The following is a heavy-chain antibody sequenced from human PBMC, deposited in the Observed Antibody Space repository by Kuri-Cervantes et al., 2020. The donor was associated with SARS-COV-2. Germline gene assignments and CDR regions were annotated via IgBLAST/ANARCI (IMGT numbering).Heavy chain of an antibody. CDR2: IYPGGADS. J-gene: IGHJ5*02. Sequence: NVSCKGSGYSFTSYWIGWVRQLRGKGLEWMGSIYPGGADSRYSPSFQGQVTISADKSISTAYLQSSSLKASDTAMYYCARLTIRAGYSSGWFLPFDPWGQGTLVTVSS. CDR3: ARLTIRAGYSSGWFLPFDP. D-gene: IGHD6-19*01. CDR1: GYSFTSYW. V-gene: IGHV5-51*01.